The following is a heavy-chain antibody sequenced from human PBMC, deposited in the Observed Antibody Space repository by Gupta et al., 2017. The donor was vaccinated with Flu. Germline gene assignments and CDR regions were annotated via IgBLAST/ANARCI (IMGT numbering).Heavy chain of an antibody. J-gene: IGHJ5*02. CDR3: ARGSFPVVSSLWSGKRQNRYWFDP. D-gene: IGHD3-3*01. Sequence: NPSLKSRVTISVDTSKNQFSLKLSSVTAADTAVYYCARGSFPVVSSLWSGKRQNRYWFDPWGQGTLVTVSS. V-gene: IGHV4-34*01.